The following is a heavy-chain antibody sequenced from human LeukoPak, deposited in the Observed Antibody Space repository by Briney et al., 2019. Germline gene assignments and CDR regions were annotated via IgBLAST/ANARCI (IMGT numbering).Heavy chain of an antibody. J-gene: IGHJ4*02. CDR3: AKGPYSSFLTYYFDY. D-gene: IGHD6-6*01. Sequence: XVRXXXGKGXXWXXXVSCNRGRIVYGDSGKGRFNIARDKEKNSLYLQMNSLRAEDMALYYCAKGPYSSFLTYYFDYWGQGTLVPVSS. V-gene: IGHV3-9*03. CDR2: VSCNRGRI.